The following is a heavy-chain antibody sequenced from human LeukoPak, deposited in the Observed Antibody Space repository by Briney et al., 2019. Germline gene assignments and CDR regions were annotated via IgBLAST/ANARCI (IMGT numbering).Heavy chain of an antibody. D-gene: IGHD3-10*01. CDR3: ARDPGSGSYYRRTPAYYFDY. V-gene: IGHV4-31*03. CDR2: IYYSGST. J-gene: IGHJ4*02. Sequence: PSETLSLTCTVSGDSITSCAYYWTWIRQHPGRGLEWIGYIYYSGSTYYNPSLKSRVTISVDTSKNQFSLKLSSMTAADTAVYYCARDPGSGSYYRRTPAYYFDYWGQGTLVTVSS. CDR1: GDSITSCAYY.